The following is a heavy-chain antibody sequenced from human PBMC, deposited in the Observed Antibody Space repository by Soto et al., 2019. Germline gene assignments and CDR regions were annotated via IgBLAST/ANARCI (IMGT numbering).Heavy chain of an antibody. CDR2: ISASGST. D-gene: IGHD3-3*01. CDR1: GFTFSNYA. J-gene: IGHJ4*02. Sequence: GGSLRLSCATSGFTFSNYAMSWVRQAPGKGLEWVAHISASGSTYYTDSVKGRFTISGDEPKGTHYLQMNSLGAGDTATYHCAKIGGLTRYNFRSGYSYFDYWGQGTLVTVSS. V-gene: IGHV3-23*01. CDR3: AKIGGLTRYNFRSGYSYFDY.